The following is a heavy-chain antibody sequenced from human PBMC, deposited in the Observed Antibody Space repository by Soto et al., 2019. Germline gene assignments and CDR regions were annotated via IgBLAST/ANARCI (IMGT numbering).Heavy chain of an antibody. CDR3: AKGADGSGSYDYYYYGMDV. V-gene: IGHV3-23*01. Sequence: WGSLRLSFAASGFTFSSYAMSWVRQAPGKGLDWVSAISGSGGSTYYADSVKGRFTISRDNSKNTLYLQMNSLRAEDTAVYYCAKGADGSGSYDYYYYGMDVWGQGTTVTVSS. CDR1: GFTFSSYA. J-gene: IGHJ6*02. CDR2: ISGSGGST. D-gene: IGHD3-10*01.